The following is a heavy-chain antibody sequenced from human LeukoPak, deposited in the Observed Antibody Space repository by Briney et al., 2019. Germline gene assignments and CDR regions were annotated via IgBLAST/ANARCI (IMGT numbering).Heavy chain of an antibody. CDR3: ARAPGIAAGGRKREDYFDY. D-gene: IGHD6-25*01. CDR1: GFTFSSYG. J-gene: IGHJ4*02. V-gene: IGHV3-33*01. Sequence: PGGSLRLSCAASGFTFSSYGMHWVRQAPGKGLEWVAVIWYDGSNKYYADSVKGRFTISRDNSKNTLYLQMNSLRAEDTAVYYCARAPGIAAGGRKREDYFDYWGQGTLVTVSS. CDR2: IWYDGSNK.